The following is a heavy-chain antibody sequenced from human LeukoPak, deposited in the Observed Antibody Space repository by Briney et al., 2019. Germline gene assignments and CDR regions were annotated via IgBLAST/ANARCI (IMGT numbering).Heavy chain of an antibody. CDR1: GDSVSSNSAA. D-gene: IGHD4-17*01. Sequence: SQTLSLTCAISGDSVSSNSAAWNWIRQSPSRGLEWLGRTYYRSKWYNDYAVSVKSRITINPDTSKNQFSLQLNSVTPEDTAVYYCARAGTTVTTGPYNWFDPWGQGTLVTVPS. CDR3: ARAGTTVTTGPYNWFDP. J-gene: IGHJ5*02. V-gene: IGHV6-1*01. CDR2: TYYRSKWYN.